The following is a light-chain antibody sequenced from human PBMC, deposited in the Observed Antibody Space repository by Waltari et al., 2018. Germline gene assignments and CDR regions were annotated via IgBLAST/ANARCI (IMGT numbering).Light chain of an antibody. CDR2: GES. J-gene: IGKJ1*01. CDR1: QSVSRA. CDR3: QHYVRLPVT. Sequence: EIVLTQSPGTLSLSPGERVPLSCRASQSVSRALAWSQQKPGQAPSLLIYGESSRATGMPDRFSGSGSGTDFSLTISRLEPEDFAVYYCQHYVRLPVTFGQGTKVEIK. V-gene: IGKV3-20*01.